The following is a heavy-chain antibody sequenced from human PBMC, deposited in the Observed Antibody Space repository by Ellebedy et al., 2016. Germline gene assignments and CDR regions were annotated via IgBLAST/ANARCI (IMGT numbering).Heavy chain of an antibody. Sequence: GGSLRLSCAASGFTFSNYWMAWVRQGPGKGLEWVANIKQDGSEKHYGDSLKGRFTISRDNARNSLYLQMNSLRDEDTAVYYCARDRYGSGSHGDWGQGTLVTVSS. J-gene: IGHJ4*02. CDR2: IKQDGSEK. CDR3: ARDRYGSGSHGD. CDR1: GFTFSNYW. D-gene: IGHD3-10*01. V-gene: IGHV3-7*01.